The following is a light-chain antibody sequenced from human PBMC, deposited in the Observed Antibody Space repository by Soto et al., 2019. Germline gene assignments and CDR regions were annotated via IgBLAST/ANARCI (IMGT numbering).Light chain of an antibody. CDR3: QQYNTYSSLT. CDR1: QSISSW. CDR2: DAS. J-gene: IGKJ4*01. V-gene: IGKV1-5*01. Sequence: DSQMTQSRSTLSASVGYRFTITCRASQSISSWLAWYQQKLGRAPRLVXYDASSLESGVPSRFSGSGYGTEFTLTISSLQPDDFATYYCQQYNTYSSLTFGGGTKVDIK.